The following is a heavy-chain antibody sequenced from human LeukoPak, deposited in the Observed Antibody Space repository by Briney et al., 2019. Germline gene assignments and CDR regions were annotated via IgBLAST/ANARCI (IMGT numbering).Heavy chain of an antibody. J-gene: IGHJ4*02. Sequence: GESLKISCKGSGYSFTSYWIGWVRQMPGKGLEWMGIIYPGDSDTRYSPSFQGQVTISADKSISTAYLQWSSLKASDTAMYYCARGDGYNYSPYYFDYWGQGTLVTVSS. D-gene: IGHD5-24*01. CDR2: IYPGDSDT. CDR1: GYSFTSYW. V-gene: IGHV5-51*01. CDR3: ARGDGYNYSPYYFDY.